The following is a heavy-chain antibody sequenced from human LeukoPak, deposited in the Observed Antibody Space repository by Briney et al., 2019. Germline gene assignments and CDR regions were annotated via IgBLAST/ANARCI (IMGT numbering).Heavy chain of an antibody. Sequence: GGSLRLSCAASGFTFSSYGMHWFRQAPGKGLEWVAVIWYDGSNKYYADSVKGRFTISRDNSKNTLYLQMNSLRAEDTAVYYCASLVGTHYYYGMDVWGQGTTVTVSS. V-gene: IGHV3-33*01. J-gene: IGHJ6*02. CDR2: IWYDGSNK. D-gene: IGHD2-21*02. CDR3: ASLVGTHYYYGMDV. CDR1: GFTFSSYG.